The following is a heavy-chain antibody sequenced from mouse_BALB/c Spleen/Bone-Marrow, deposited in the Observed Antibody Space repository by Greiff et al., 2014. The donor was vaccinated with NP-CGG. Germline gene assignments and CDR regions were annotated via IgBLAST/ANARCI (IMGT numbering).Heavy chain of an antibody. CDR1: RYTFSSYV. D-gene: IGHD2-3*01. CDR2: INPYNDGT. J-gene: IGHJ2*01. Sequence: VQLQQSGPELVKPGASVKMSCKASRYTFSSYVMHWVKQKPGQGLEWIGGINPYNDGTKYNEKFKGKATLTSDKSSSTAYMELSSLTSEDSAVYYCARRRDDGYYRWDYWGQGTTLTVSS. CDR3: ARRRDDGYYRWDY. V-gene: IGHV1-14*01.